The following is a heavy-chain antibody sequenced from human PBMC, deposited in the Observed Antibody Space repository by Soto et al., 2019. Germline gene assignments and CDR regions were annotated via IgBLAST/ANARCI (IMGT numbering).Heavy chain of an antibody. Sequence: ETLSLTCSVSGYSISSGYYWGWIRQAPGKGLEWIGNIHHRGSTYYNPSLESRVTISIDTSKNQFSLRLTSVTAADTAIYYCARDISASDGDYWGQGTLVTVSS. CDR1: GYSISSGYY. CDR2: IHHRGST. CDR3: ARDISASDGDY. D-gene: IGHD2-21*01. V-gene: IGHV4-38-2*02. J-gene: IGHJ4*02.